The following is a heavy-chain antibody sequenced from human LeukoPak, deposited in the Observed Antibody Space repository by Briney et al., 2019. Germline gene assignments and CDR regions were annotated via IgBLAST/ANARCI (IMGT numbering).Heavy chain of an antibody. D-gene: IGHD1-20*01. CDR2: ISGSGTST. CDR1: GFTFSSSA. V-gene: IGHV3-23*01. CDR3: ARDEYNWNVDAFDI. J-gene: IGHJ3*02. Sequence: GGSLRLSCAASGFTFSSSAMSWVRQAPGKGLEWVSSISGSGTSTYYADSVKGRFTISRDNSKNTLYLQMNSLRAEDTAVYYCARDEYNWNVDAFDIWGQGTVVTVSS.